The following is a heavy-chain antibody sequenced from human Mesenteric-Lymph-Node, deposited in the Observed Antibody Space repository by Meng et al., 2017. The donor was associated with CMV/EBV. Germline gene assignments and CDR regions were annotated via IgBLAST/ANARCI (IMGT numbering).Heavy chain of an antibody. CDR1: GGSITITNYY. CDR2: IYYSESTY. D-gene: IGHD2-21*01. J-gene: IGHJ1*01. Sequence: SETLSLTCTVSGGSITITNYYWGWIREPPGKGLEWIGSIYYSESTYYYNPSLKSRVTISVDTSKKQFSLRLSSVTAADTAVYYCAREARYCGGDCYWRYFQHWGQGTLVTVSS. CDR3: AREARYCGGDCYWRYFQH. V-gene: IGHV4-39*07.